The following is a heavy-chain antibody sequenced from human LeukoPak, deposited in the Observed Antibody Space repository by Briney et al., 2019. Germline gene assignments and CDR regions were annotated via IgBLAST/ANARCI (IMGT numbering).Heavy chain of an antibody. J-gene: IGHJ4*02. CDR2: IYPGDSDT. V-gene: IGHV5-51*01. CDR1: GYSFTSYW. D-gene: IGHD2-21*01. CDR3: AIPGIAASDLYYFDY. Sequence: GESLKISCKGSGYSFTSYWIGWVREMPGKGLGWMGIIYPGDSDTRYSPSFQGQVTISADKSISTPYLQWSSLNASDTAMYYCAIPGIAASDLYYFDYWGQGTLVTVSS.